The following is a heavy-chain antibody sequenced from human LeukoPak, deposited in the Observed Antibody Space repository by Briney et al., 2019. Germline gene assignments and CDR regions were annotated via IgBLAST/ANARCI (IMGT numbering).Heavy chain of an antibody. Sequence: PGGSLRLSCAASGFTFSNAYMNWVRQAPGKGLEWVANIKQDGSEKNYVDSVKGRFTISRDNAKNSLYLQMNSLRAEDTAVYYCASGLELDYWGQGTLVTVSS. J-gene: IGHJ4*02. CDR3: ASGLELDY. CDR2: IKQDGSEK. V-gene: IGHV3-7*03. CDR1: GFTFSNAY.